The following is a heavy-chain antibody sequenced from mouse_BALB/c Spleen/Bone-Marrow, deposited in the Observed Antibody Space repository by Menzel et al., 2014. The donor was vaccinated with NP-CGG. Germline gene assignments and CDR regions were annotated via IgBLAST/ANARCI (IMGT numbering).Heavy chain of an antibody. CDR1: GYSITSDYA. CDR2: ISYSGDT. V-gene: IGHV3-2*02. J-gene: IGHJ1*01. Sequence: EVKLVESGPGLVKPSQSLSLTCTVTGYSITSDYAWNWIRQFPGNKLEWMGYISYSGDTKFNPSLRSRISITRDTSKNQIFLQLNSMTTEDKATYYCASTRLSRFYWNFDVWGAGTTVTVSS. D-gene: IGHD2-1*01. CDR3: ASTRLSRFYWNFDV.